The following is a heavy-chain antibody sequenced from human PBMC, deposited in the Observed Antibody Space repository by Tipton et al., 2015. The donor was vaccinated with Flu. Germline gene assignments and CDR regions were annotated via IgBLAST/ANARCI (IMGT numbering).Heavy chain of an antibody. V-gene: IGHV1-18*01. J-gene: IGHJ6*02. CDR3: AGGDTAMVTTSHYFYGMDV. CDR2: ISAYNGNT. Sequence: QLVQSGAEVKKPGASVKVSCKASGYTFTSYGISWVRQAPGQGLEWMGWISAYNGNTNYAQKLQGRVTMTTDTSTSTAYMELRSLRSDDPAVYYWAGGDTAMVTTSHYFYGMDVWGQGTTVTVSS. D-gene: IGHD5-18*01. CDR1: GYTFTSYG.